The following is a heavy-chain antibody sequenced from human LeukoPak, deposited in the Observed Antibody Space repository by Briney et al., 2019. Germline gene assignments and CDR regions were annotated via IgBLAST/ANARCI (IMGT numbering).Heavy chain of an antibody. CDR3: ARGGYSYGPHRDYFDY. V-gene: IGHV3-7*03. CDR1: GFTFSSYW. CDR2: IKQDGSEK. Sequence: GGSLRLSCAASGFTFSSYWMSWVRQAPGKGLEWVANIKQDGSEKYYVDSVKGRFTISRDNAKNSLYLQMNRLRAEDTAVYYCARGGYSYGPHRDYFDYWGQGTLVTVSS. D-gene: IGHD5-18*01. J-gene: IGHJ4*02.